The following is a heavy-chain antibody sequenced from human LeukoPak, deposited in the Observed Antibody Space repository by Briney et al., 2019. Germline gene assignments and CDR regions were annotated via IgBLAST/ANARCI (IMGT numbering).Heavy chain of an antibody. Sequence: GGSLRLSCAASGFTFSDYSMNWVRQAPGKGLEWISYISSSSSYTDYADSVKGRFTISRDNAKSALYLQLNSLRREDTAVYYCAAGTAADFWGQGTLVTVSS. CDR2: ISSSSSYT. V-gene: IGHV3-21*05. CDR3: AAGTAADF. CDR1: GFTFSDYS. J-gene: IGHJ4*02. D-gene: IGHD6-13*01.